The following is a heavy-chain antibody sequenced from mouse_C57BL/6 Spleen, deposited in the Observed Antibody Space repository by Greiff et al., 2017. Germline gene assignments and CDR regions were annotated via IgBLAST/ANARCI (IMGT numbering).Heavy chain of an antibody. V-gene: IGHV1-22*01. D-gene: IGHD1-1*01. CDR1: GYTFTDYN. J-gene: IGHJ1*03. CDR3: ARGLYYYGSGYFDV. CDR2: INPNNGGT. Sequence: EVQLQQSGPELVKPGASVKMSCKASGYTFTDYNMHWVKQSHGKSLEWIGYINPNNGGTSYNQKFKGKATLTVNQSSSTAYMKLRSLTSEESAVYYCARGLYYYGSGYFDVWGTGTTVTVSS.